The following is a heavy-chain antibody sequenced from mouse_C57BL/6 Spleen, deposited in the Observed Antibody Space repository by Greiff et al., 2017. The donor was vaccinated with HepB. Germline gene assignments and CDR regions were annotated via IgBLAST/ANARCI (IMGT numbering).Heavy chain of an antibody. CDR3: TRDRSPEWYFDD. Sequence: EVMLVESGEGLVKPGGSLKLSCAASGFTFSSYAMSWVRQTPEKRLEWVAYISSGGDYIYYADTVKGRFTISRDNARNTLYLQMSSLKSEDTAMYNCTRDRSPEWYFDDWGTGTTVTVSS. CDR1: GFTFSSYA. J-gene: IGHJ1*03. V-gene: IGHV5-9-1*02. D-gene: IGHD2-14*01. CDR2: ISSGGDYI.